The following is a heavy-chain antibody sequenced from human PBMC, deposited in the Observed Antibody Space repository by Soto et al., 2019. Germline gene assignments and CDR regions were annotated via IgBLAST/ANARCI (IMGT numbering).Heavy chain of an antibody. CDR2: ISWDGGST. CDR1: GFTFDDYT. V-gene: IGHV3-43*01. CDR3: AKDRRGGLRYFDWYSYYYYGMDV. Sequence: GGSLGLSCAASGFTFDDYTMHWVRQAPGKGLEWVSLISWDGGSTYYADSVKGRFTISRDNSKNSLYLQMNSLRTEDTALYYCAKDRRGGLRYFDWYSYYYYGMDVWGQGTTVTVSS. J-gene: IGHJ6*02. D-gene: IGHD3-9*01.